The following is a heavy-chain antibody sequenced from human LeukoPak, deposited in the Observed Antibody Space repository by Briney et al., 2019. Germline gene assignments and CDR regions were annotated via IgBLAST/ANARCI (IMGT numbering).Heavy chain of an antibody. J-gene: IGHJ4*02. CDR3: ARDLYGDYSFDY. CDR2: ISSSSYI. CDR1: GCTFSTYS. Sequence: ASGSLRLSCAASGCTFSTYSMNWVRQAPGMGLEWVSSISSSSYIYYADSVKGRFTISIDKAKNSLYLQMNSLRAADTAVYYCARDLYGDYSFDYWGQGALVTVSS. V-gene: IGHV3-21*01. D-gene: IGHD4-17*01.